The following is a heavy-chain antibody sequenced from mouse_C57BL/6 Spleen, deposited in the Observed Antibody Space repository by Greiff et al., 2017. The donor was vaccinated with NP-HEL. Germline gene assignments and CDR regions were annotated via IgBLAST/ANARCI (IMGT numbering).Heavy chain of an antibody. CDR2: INPSNGGT. CDR1: GYTFTSYW. CDR3: ARSHGSYYGSSYEAMDY. V-gene: IGHV1-53*01. Sequence: QVQLQQPGTELVKPGASVKLSCKASGYTFTSYWMHWVKQRPGQGLEWIGNINPSNGGTNYNEKFKSKATLTVDKSSSTAYMQLSSLTSEDSAVYYCARSHGSYYGSSYEAMDYWGQGTSVTVSS. J-gene: IGHJ4*01. D-gene: IGHD1-1*01.